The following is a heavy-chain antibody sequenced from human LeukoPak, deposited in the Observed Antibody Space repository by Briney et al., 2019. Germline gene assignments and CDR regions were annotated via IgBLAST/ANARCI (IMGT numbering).Heavy chain of an antibody. CDR3: ARDRHDYDILTGYYNYYYYYMDV. V-gene: IGHV3-30*04. CDR1: GFTFSSYA. D-gene: IGHD3-9*01. J-gene: IGHJ6*03. Sequence: PGGSLRLSCAASGFTFSSYAMHWVRQAPGKGLEWVAVISYDGSNKYYADSVKGRFTISRDNSKNSLYLQMNSLRAEDTAVYYCARDRHDYDILTGYYNYYYYYMDVWGKGTTVTVSS. CDR2: ISYDGSNK.